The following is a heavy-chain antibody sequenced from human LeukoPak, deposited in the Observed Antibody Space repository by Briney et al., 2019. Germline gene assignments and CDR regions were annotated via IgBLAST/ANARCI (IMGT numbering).Heavy chain of an antibody. CDR2: ISAYNGNT. CDR3: ARASRNYYDSSGYYFVFSYFDY. Sequence: ASVKVSCKASGYTFTSYGISWVRQAPGQGLEWMGWISAYNGNTNYAQKLQGRVTMTTDTSTSTAYMELRSLRSDDTAVYYCARASRNYYDSSGYYFVFSYFDYWGQGTLVTVSS. CDR1: GYTFTSYG. J-gene: IGHJ4*02. D-gene: IGHD3-22*01. V-gene: IGHV1-18*01.